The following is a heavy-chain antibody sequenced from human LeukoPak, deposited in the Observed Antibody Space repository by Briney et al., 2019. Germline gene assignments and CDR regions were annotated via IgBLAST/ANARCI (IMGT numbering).Heavy chain of an antibody. V-gene: IGHV4-59*08. CDR3: ARGGNMVRGVMAWFDP. CDR2: IYYSGST. Sequence: SETLSLTCTVSGGSISSYYWSWIRQPPGKGLEWIGYIYYSGSTNYNPSLKSRVTISVDTSKNQFSLKLSSVTAADTAVYYCARGGNMVRGVMAWFDPWGQGTLVTVSS. J-gene: IGHJ5*02. D-gene: IGHD3-10*01. CDR1: GGSISSYY.